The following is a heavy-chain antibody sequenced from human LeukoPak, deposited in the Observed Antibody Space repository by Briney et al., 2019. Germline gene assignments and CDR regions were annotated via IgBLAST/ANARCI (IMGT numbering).Heavy chain of an antibody. CDR1: GGSISSYY. CDR2: IYYSGST. D-gene: IGHD3-10*01. J-gene: IGHJ5*02. CDR3: ARDLTRVFRGVLVHRFDP. Sequence: SETLSLTCTVSGGSISSYYWSWIRQPPGKGLEWIGYIYYSGSTNYNPSLKSRVTISVDTSKNQFSLKLSSVTAADTAVYYCARDLTRVFRGVLVHRFDPWGQGTPVTVSS. V-gene: IGHV4-59*01.